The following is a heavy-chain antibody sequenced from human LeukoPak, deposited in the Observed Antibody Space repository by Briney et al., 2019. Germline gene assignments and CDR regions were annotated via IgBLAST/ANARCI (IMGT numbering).Heavy chain of an antibody. CDR2: IIPIFGTA. J-gene: IGHJ4*02. CDR3: AREGNWKGAYFDY. CDR1: GGTFSSYA. D-gene: IGHD1-1*01. Sequence: GASVKVSCKASGGTFSSYAISWVRQAPGQGLEWMGGIIPIFGTANYAQKFQSRVTITADESTSTAYMELSSLRSEDTAVYYCAREGNWKGAYFDYWGQGTLVTVSS. V-gene: IGHV1-69*13.